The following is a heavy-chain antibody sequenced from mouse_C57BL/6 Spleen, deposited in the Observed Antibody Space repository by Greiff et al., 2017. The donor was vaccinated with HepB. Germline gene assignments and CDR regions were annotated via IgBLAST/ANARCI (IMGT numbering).Heavy chain of an antibody. Sequence: VKLKQSGAELVRPGASVTLSCKASGYTFTDYEMHWVKQTPVHGLEWIGAIDPETGGTAYNQKFKGKAILTADKSSSTAYMELRSLTSEDSAVYYCTRGELLRRGFAYWGQGTLVTVSA. CDR3: TRGELLRRGFAY. CDR1: GYTFTDYE. CDR2: IDPETGGT. J-gene: IGHJ3*01. V-gene: IGHV1-15*01. D-gene: IGHD1-1*01.